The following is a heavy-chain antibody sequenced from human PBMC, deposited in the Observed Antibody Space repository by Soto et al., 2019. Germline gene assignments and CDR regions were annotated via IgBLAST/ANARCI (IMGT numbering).Heavy chain of an antibody. CDR1: GYSISSGYY. CDR3: ARDWGTVIGYCSGGSCYSWFDP. J-gene: IGHJ5*02. D-gene: IGHD2-15*01. Sequence: SETLSLTCTVSGYSISSGYYWGWIRQPPGKGLEWIGSIYHSGSTYYNPSLKSRVTISVDTSKNQFSLKLSSVTAADTAVYYCARDWGTVIGYCSGGSCYSWFDPWGQGTLVTVSS. V-gene: IGHV4-38-2*02. CDR2: IYHSGST.